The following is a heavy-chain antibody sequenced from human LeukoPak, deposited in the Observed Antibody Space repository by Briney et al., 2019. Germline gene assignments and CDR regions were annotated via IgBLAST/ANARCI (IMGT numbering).Heavy chain of an antibody. D-gene: IGHD5-18*01. CDR1: GGSISSSSYY. CDR2: IYYSGST. CDR3: ARSPRGYSYEYYFDY. Sequence: SETLSLTCTVSGGSISSSSYYWGWIRQPPGKGLEWIGSIYYSGSTYYNPSLKSRATISVDTSKNQFSLKLSSVTAADTAVYYCARSPRGYSYEYYFDYWGQGTLVTVSS. V-gene: IGHV4-39*01. J-gene: IGHJ4*02.